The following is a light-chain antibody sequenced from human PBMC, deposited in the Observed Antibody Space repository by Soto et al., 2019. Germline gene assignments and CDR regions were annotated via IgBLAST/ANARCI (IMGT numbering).Light chain of an antibody. V-gene: IGKV3-20*01. CDR1: QSVSSSF. CDR3: QQYDSSPRT. J-gene: IGKJ3*01. CDR2: GAS. Sequence: EIVLTQSPGTLSLSPGERATLSCRASQSVSSSFLAWYQQKPGQAPRLLIYGASSRATGIPDRFSGSGSGTDFTLTISRLEPEDFAVYYCQQYDSSPRTLGPGTKVDIK.